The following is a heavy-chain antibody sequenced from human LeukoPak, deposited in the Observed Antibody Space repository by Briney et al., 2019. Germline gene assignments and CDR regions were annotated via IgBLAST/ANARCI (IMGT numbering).Heavy chain of an antibody. CDR1: GGTFSSYA. V-gene: IGHV1-69*04. D-gene: IGHD3-22*01. Sequence: GSSVKVSCKASGGTFSSYAISWVRQAPGQGLEWMGRIIPIFGIANYAQKFQGRVTITADKSTSTAYMELSSLRSEDTAVYYCARSGSSGWSLGVGYTEYFQHRGQGTLVTVSS. J-gene: IGHJ1*01. CDR3: ARSGSSGWSLGVGYTEYFQH. CDR2: IIPIFGIA.